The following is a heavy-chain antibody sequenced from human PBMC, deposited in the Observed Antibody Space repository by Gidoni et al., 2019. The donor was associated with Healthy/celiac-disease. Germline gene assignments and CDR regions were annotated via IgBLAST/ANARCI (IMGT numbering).Heavy chain of an antibody. CDR1: GGSISSSSYY. J-gene: IGHJ3*02. CDR2: IYYSGST. V-gene: IGHV4-39*01. CDR3: ARPLSYYYDSSGYHDAFDI. Sequence: QLQLQESGPGLVKPSETLSLTCTVSGGSISSSSYYWGWIRQPPGKGLEWIGSIYYSGSTYYNPSLKSRVTISVDTSKNQFSLKLSSVTAADTAVYYCARPLSYYYDSSGYHDAFDIWGQGTMVTVSS. D-gene: IGHD3-22*01.